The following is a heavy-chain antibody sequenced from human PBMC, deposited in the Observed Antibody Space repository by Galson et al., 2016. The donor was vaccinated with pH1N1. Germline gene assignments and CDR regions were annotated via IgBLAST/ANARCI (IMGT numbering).Heavy chain of an antibody. CDR3: ARDLDWVLFDY. CDR2: IKYDGSTT. J-gene: IGHJ4*01. V-gene: IGHV3-74*01. Sequence: SLRLSCAASGFTFSTYWMRWVRQGPGQGLVWVARIKYDGSTTAYADSVKGRFTISRDNAKNTLYLDMNSLRVEDTAVYRCARDLDWVLFDYWGHGTLVTVSS. D-gene: IGHD3/OR15-3a*01. CDR1: GFTFSTYW.